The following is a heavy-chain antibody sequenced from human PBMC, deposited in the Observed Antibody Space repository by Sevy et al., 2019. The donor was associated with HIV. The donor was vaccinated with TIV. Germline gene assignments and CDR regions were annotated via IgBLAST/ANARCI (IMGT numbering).Heavy chain of an antibody. CDR3: AREWGITMTNAFDI. V-gene: IGHV1-2*06. J-gene: IGHJ3*02. CDR2: INPNSGGT. Sequence: ASAKVSCKASGYTFTGYYMVWVRQAPGQGLEWMGRINPNSGGTNYAQKFQGRVTMTRDTSISTAYMELSSLRSDDTAVYYCAREWGITMTNAFDIWGQGTMVTVSS. D-gene: IGHD3-22*01. CDR1: GYTFTGYY.